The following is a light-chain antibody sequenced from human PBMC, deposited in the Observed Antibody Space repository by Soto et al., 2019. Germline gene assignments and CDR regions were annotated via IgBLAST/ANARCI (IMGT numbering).Light chain of an antibody. V-gene: IGLV2-14*01. CDR1: SSDVSSYNY. Sequence: QSALTQPASVSGSPGQSITISCTGTSSDVSSYNYVSWYQQHPGKAPKLMISEVTNRPSGVSNRFSGSKSVNTASLTISGLQAEDEADYYCSSYTSSGTLWVFGGGTQLTVL. CDR3: SSYTSSGTLWV. CDR2: EVT. J-gene: IGLJ3*02.